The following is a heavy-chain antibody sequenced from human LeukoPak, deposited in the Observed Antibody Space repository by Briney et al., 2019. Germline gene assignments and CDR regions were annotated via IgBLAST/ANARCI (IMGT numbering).Heavy chain of an antibody. V-gene: IGHV4-30-2*01. J-gene: IGHJ5*02. CDR1: GDSISSGPYS. CDR3: ARTDVWFDP. Sequence: SETLSLTCAVSGDSISSGPYSWSWIRQPPGKGLEWIGYIYHSGSTDYNPSLRSRVTISVDKSRNQFSLKLTSVTAADTAVYYCARTDVWFDPWGQGTLVTVSS. CDR2: IYHSGST.